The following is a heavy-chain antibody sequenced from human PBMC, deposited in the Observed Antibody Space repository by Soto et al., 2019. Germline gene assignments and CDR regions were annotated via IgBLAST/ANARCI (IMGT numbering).Heavy chain of an antibody. V-gene: IGHV4-59*01. Sequence: SDTLSLTCTVSGGSISSYYWSWIRQSPGKGLEWIGYIYYSGSTKYNPSLKSRVTISVDTSKNQFSLKLSSVTAADTAVYYCARGKGDKAIARYYSSQGTPVTVSA. CDR3: ARGKGDKAIARYY. D-gene: IGHD5-18*01. CDR2: IYYSGST. J-gene: IGHJ4*02. CDR1: GGSISSYY.